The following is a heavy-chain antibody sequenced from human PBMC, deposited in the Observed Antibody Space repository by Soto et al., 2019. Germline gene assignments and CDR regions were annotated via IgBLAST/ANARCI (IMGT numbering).Heavy chain of an antibody. CDR2: IGPESGAT. V-gene: IGHV1-2*02. J-gene: IGHJ4*02. D-gene: IGHD1-26*01. CDR1: GYTFTGHY. Sequence: QVQLVQSGAEVKKPGASVKVSCKASGYTFTGHYIHWVRQAPEQGPEWMGEIGPESGATRYAQRFQGRFTMNRDMSITTVYMELNNLSPDDTAVYDCGRGRSGQIVVFYWGQGTPVTVSS. CDR3: GRGRSGQIVVFY.